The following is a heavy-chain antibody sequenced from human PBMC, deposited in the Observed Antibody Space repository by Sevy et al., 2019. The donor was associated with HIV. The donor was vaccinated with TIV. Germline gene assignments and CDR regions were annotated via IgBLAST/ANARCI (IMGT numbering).Heavy chain of an antibody. CDR2: IYDSGSS. CDR1: GGSISGHY. CDR3: ARGGALTYYDTTGFQNYFDS. Sequence: SETLSLTCAISGGSISGHYWGWIRQPPGKGLEWIAYIYDSGSSNYNPSLSGRVTISVDTSKNQFSLRLNFVTAADTAVYYCARGGALTYYDTTGFQNYFDSWGPGTLVTVSS. D-gene: IGHD3-22*01. J-gene: IGHJ4*02. V-gene: IGHV4-59*11.